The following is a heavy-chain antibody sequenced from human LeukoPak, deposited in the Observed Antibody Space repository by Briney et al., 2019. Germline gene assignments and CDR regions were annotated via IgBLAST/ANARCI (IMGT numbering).Heavy chain of an antibody. CDR2: FDPEEGET. V-gene: IGHV1-24*01. D-gene: IGHD6-19*01. J-gene: IGHJ4*02. CDR1: GYTLTELS. Sequence: AAVKVSCKVSGYTLTELSMHWVRQAPGKGREGMGGFDPEEGETIYAQKFQGRGTITEDTATDTAYMALTRLRSGDTDVYYCATQGYSLSRDSSGNFAYWGQRPLVTVSS. CDR3: ATQGYSLSRDSSGNFAY.